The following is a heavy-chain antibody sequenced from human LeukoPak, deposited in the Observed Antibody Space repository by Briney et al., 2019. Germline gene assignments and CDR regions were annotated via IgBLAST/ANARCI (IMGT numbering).Heavy chain of an antibody. CDR1: GYTFTSYA. D-gene: IGHD5-24*01. V-gene: IGHV1-2*02. CDR2: ITPSGGT. J-gene: IGHJ4*02. CDR3: ARDRYGDGFAHFDY. Sequence: ASVKVSCKASGYTFTSYAMHWVRQAPGQGLEWMGWITPSGGTNYPQKFQGRVAITRDTFITTAYMDLSRLTSDDTAVYYCARDRYGDGFAHFDYWGQGALVTVSS.